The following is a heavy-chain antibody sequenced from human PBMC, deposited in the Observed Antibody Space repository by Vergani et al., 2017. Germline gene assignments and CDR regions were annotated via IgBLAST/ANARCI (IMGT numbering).Heavy chain of an antibody. V-gene: IGHV3-48*03. D-gene: IGHD3-10*01. Sequence: EVQLVESGGGLVQPGGSLRLSCAASGFTFSSYEMNWVRQAPGKGLEWVSYISSSGSTIYYADSVKGRFTISRDNAKNSLYLQMNSLRAEDTAVYYCARQASIPGVYYYYYYMDVWGKGTTVTVSS. CDR1: GFTFSSYE. CDR3: ARQASIPGVYYYYYYMDV. CDR2: ISSSGSTI. J-gene: IGHJ6*03.